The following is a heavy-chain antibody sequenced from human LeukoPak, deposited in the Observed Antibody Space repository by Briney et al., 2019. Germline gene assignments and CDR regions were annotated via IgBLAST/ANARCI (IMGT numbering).Heavy chain of an antibody. D-gene: IGHD2-21*02. J-gene: IGHJ4*02. Sequence: SVKVSCKASVHIFSDYYMHWVRQAPGQGLEWMGWMSVDSGGTKYAQKFQGRVTMTRDTSVSTAFMDLTSLTSDDTAVYYCARDSKVTGTSFDSWGQGTLVTVSS. CDR3: ARDSKVTGTSFDS. CDR1: VHIFSDYY. CDR2: MSVDSGGT. V-gene: IGHV1-2*02.